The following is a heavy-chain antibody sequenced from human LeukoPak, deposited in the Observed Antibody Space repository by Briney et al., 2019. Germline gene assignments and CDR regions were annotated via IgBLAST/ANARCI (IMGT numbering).Heavy chain of an antibody. J-gene: IGHJ4*02. Sequence: SVNVSCKGSGGTFSTYAFSWVRQAAGQGLEWMGGIIPIFRAANYAQNFQGRVTLTADESTSTAYMELSSLTSDDTAVYYCARGPGYLGLQSYFDYWGQGTLVTVSS. CDR1: GGTFSTYA. CDR3: ARGPGYLGLQSYFDY. V-gene: IGHV1-69*01. CDR2: IIPIFRAA. D-gene: IGHD5-18*01.